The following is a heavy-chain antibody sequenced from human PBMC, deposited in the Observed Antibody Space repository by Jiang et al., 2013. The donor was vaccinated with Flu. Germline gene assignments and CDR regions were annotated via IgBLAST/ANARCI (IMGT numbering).Heavy chain of an antibody. J-gene: IGHJ5*01. CDR3: AKDAMDYYGSGSYFDS. CDR2: IGARAGYT. Sequence: LLESGGGLVQPGGSLRLSCAASGFTFSNYALTWVRQAPGKGLEWVSAIGARAGYTYYADSVKDRFTISRDNSKNTLYLQMNNVRADDTAIYYCAKDAMDYYGSGSYFDSWGQGSLVTVSS. V-gene: IGHV3-23*01. D-gene: IGHD3-10*01. CDR1: GFTFSNYA.